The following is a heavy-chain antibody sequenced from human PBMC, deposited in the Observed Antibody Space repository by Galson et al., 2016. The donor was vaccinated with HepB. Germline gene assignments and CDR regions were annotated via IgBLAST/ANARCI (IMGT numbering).Heavy chain of an antibody. V-gene: IGHV3-30-3*01. CDR1: GFTFSSHA. Sequence: SLRLSCAASGFTFSSHAMHWVRQAPGKGLEWVAIVSDDGTHTDYADSVKGRFTISRDNSKNTLYLQMNSLRAEDTSMYYCARSTRGYHDWGQGTLVTVSS. CDR2: VSDDGTHT. D-gene: IGHD3-22*01. J-gene: IGHJ4*02. CDR3: ARSTRGYHD.